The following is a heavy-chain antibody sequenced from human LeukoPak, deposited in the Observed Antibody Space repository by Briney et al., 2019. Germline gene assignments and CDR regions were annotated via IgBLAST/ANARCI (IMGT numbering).Heavy chain of an antibody. CDR3: ARRAGGYSHPYDY. CDR1: GFTVSGNY. D-gene: IGHD4-23*01. V-gene: IGHV3-53*01. CDR2: IYSGGTT. Sequence: GGSLRLSCAVSGFTVSGNYMSWVRQAPGKGLEWVSLIYSGGTTYYADSVRGRFAISRDNSKNTLYLQMNSLRAEDTAVYYCARRAGGYSHPYDYWGQGILVTVSS. J-gene: IGHJ4*02.